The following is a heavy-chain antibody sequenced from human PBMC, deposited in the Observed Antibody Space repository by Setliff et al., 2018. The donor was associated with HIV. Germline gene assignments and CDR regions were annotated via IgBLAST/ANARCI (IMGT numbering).Heavy chain of an antibody. CDR3: ARGLSVYSYANVYYYHGMDV. V-gene: IGHV4-38-2*02. CDR1: GHSITSDYQ. Sequence: SETLSLTCTVSGHSITSDYQWGWIRQPPGKGLEWIGSIYHSGSTSYNPSLKSRVAISVDTSKSQFSLKMTSVTAADTAVYYCARGLSVYSYANVYYYHGMDVWGQGTTVTVSS. J-gene: IGHJ6*02. D-gene: IGHD5-18*01. CDR2: IYHSGST.